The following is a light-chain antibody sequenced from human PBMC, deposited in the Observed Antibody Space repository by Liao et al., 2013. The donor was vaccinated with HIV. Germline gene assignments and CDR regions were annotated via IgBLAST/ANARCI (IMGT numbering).Light chain of an antibody. CDR3: QVWDSSSEV. J-gene: IGLJ3*02. CDR1: NIGGKS. Sequence: SYELTQPPSVSVAPGKTARMTCGGNNIGGKSVHWYQQQPGQAPVLVISYDSDRPSGIPERFSGSNSGNTATLTISRVEAGDEADYYCQVWDSSSEVFGGGTKLTVL. V-gene: IGLV3-21*04. CDR2: YDS.